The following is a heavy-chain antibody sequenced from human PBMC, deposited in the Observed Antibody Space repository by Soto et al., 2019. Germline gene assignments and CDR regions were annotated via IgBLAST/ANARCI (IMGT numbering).Heavy chain of an antibody. CDR1: GYTFTTYG. V-gene: IGHV1-18*01. J-gene: IGHJ4*02. CDR2: ISAYNGNT. Sequence: ASVKFSCKASGYTFTTYGSSWVRQAPGQGLEWMGWISAYNGNTSYAQKLQGRVTMTTDTSTSTAYMELRSLRSDDTAVYYCAREIEQQLWDYWGQGTLVTVSS. D-gene: IGHD6-13*01. CDR3: AREIEQQLWDY.